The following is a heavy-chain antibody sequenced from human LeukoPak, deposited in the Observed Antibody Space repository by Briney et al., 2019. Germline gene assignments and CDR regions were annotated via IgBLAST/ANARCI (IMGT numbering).Heavy chain of an antibody. D-gene: IGHD4/OR15-4a*01. V-gene: IGHV4-61*02. CDR1: GGSISSNYY. CDR2: IYNSGIT. J-gene: IGHJ4*02. CDR3: ARLRGQIPRRYYFDY. Sequence: SQTLSLTCTVSGGSISSNYYWSWIRQPAGKGLEYIGRIYNSGITNYNPSLKSRVTISVDTSKNQFSLKLSSVTAADTAVYYCARLRGQIPRRYYFDYWGQGTLVTVSS.